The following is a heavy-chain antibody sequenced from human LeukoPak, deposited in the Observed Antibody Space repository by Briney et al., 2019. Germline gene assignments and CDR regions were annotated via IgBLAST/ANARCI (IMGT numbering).Heavy chain of an antibody. CDR3: ARDPNYYGSGSYRVLVNWFDP. V-gene: IGHV1-69*13. D-gene: IGHD3-10*01. CDR2: IIPIFGTA. CDR1: GGTSSSYA. Sequence: EASVKVSCKASGGTSSSYAISWVRQAPGQGLEWMGGIIPIFGTANYAQKFQGRVTITADESTSTAYMELSSLRSEDTAVYYCARDPNYYGSGSYRVLVNWFDPWGQGTLVTVSS. J-gene: IGHJ5*02.